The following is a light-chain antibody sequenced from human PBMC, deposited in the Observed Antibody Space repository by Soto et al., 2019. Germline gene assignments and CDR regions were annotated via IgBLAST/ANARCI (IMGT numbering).Light chain of an antibody. CDR3: QHRYSWPLT. Sequence: EIVLTQSPATLSLSPGERATLSCRASQSISIYLAWYQHRPGQAPRLLIYDASNRATGIPARFSGSGSGTDFTLTISSLEPEDFAVYYCQHRYSWPLTFGGGTIVEIK. CDR1: QSISIY. CDR2: DAS. J-gene: IGKJ4*01. V-gene: IGKV3-11*01.